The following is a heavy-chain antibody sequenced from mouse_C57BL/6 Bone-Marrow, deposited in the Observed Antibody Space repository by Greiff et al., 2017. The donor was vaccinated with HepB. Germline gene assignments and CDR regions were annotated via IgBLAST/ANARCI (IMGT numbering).Heavy chain of an antibody. J-gene: IGHJ1*03. CDR3: ARGGLRRPHWYFDV. V-gene: IGHV1-64*01. Sequence: VQLQQPGAELVKPGASVKLSYKASGYTFTSYWMHWVKQRPGQGLEWIGMIHPNSGSTNYNEKFKSKATLTVDKSSSTAYMQLSSLTSEDSAVYYCARGGLRRPHWYFDVWGTGTTVTVSS. CDR2: IHPNSGST. D-gene: IGHD2-4*01. CDR1: GYTFTSYW.